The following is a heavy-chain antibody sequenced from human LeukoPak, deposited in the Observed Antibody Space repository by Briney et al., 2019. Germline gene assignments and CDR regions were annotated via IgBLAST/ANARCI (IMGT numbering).Heavy chain of an antibody. CDR1: GGSFSGYY. Sequence: PSETLSLTCAVYGGSFSGYYWSWIRQPPGKGLEWIGEINHSGSTNYNPSLKSRVTISVDTSKNQFSLKLSSVTAADTAVYYCARRYDRSGYGYDYWGQGTLVTVSS. J-gene: IGHJ4*02. CDR2: INHSGST. CDR3: ARRYDRSGYGYDY. V-gene: IGHV4-34*01. D-gene: IGHD3-22*01.